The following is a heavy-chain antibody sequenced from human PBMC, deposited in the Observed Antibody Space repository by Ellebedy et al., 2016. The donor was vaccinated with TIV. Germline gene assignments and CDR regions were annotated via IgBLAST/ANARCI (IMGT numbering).Heavy chain of an antibody. V-gene: IGHV3-23*01. CDR1: GFTFRSYA. J-gene: IGHJ4*02. CDR3: AKDLSWWSANDY. D-gene: IGHD3-16*01. CDR2: IGGDDHT. Sequence: PGGSLRLSCTASGFTFRSYAMSWVRQAPGKGQEWVAGIGGDDHTHYAHFVEGRFTISRDRSKSTLHLEMSRLRVEDTAVYYCAKDLSWWSANDYWGQGALVTVSS.